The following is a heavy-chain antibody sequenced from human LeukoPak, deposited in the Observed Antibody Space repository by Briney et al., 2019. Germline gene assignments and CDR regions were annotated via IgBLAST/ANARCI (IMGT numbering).Heavy chain of an antibody. Sequence: PGGSLRLSCAASGFTFNTYIMAWVRQAPGKGLEWVSSITSSSYSIYYADSVKGRFTISRDNAKNSLYLQMNSLRAEDTALYYCAKDWDGSGSYYSWGQGTLVTVSS. V-gene: IGHV3-21*04. J-gene: IGHJ4*02. CDR3: AKDWDGSGSYYS. D-gene: IGHD3-10*01. CDR2: ITSSSYSI. CDR1: GFTFNTYI.